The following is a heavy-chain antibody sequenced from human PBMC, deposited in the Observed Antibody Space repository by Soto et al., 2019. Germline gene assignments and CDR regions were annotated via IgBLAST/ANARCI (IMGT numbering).Heavy chain of an antibody. CDR1: GDSVSSNSAA. Sequence: SQTLSLTCAISGDSVSSNSAAWNWIRQSPSRGLEWLGRTNYRSKWYNDYAVSVKSRITINPDTSKNQFSLQLTSVTPEDTAVYYCARAQGAPQYNWFDPWGQGTLVTVSS. D-gene: IGHD1-26*01. CDR3: ARAQGAPQYNWFDP. CDR2: TNYRSKWYN. V-gene: IGHV6-1*01. J-gene: IGHJ5*02.